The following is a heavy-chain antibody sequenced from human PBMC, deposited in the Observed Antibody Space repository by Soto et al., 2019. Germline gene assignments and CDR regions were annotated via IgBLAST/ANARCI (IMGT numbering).Heavy chain of an antibody. D-gene: IGHD6-6*01. CDR3: ARDKIVYSNSSYPLDDYYYYGMDV. CDR2: TYYRSKWYN. V-gene: IGHV6-1*01. CDR1: GDSVSSNSAA. Sequence: PSQTLSLTCAISGDSVSSNSAAWNWIRQSPSRGLEWLGRTYYRSKWYNDYAVSVKSRITINPDTSKNQFSLQLNSVTPEDTAVYYCARDKIVYSNSSYPLDDYYYYGMDVWGQGTTVTVSS. J-gene: IGHJ6*02.